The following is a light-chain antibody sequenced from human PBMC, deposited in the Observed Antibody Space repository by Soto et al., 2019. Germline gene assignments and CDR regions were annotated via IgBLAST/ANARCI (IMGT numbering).Light chain of an antibody. V-gene: IGKV3-15*01. J-gene: IGKJ1*01. CDR1: QSVSSN. CDR2: GAS. CDR3: QQYNNWPGT. Sequence: MTQSPSTLSASVGDRATLSCRASQSVSSNLAWYQQKPGQAPRLLIYGASTRATGIPARFSGSGSGTEFTLTISSLQSEDFAVYYCQQYNNWPGTFGQGTKVEIK.